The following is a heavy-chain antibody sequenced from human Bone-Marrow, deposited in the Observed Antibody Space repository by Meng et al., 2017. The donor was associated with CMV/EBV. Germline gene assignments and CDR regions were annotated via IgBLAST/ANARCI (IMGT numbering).Heavy chain of an antibody. CDR1: GASVSSGGDF. CDR2: FYYSGGT. J-gene: IGHJ6*02. CDR3: ARGYCSSTSCYRRGYYYYYGMDV. D-gene: IGHD2-2*02. V-gene: IGHV4-61*08. Sequence: GSLRLSCTVSGASVSSGGDFWSWIRQPPGKGLEWIGHFYYSGGTKYNPSLKSRVTISVDTSKNQFSLKLSSVTAADTAVYYCARGYCSSTSCYRRGYYYYYGMDVWGQGTTVTVSS.